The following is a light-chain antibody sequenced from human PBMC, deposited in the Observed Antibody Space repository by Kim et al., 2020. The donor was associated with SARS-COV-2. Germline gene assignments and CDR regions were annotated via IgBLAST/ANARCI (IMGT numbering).Light chain of an antibody. V-gene: IGKV1-39*01. Sequence: SAVVGDRVTITCRASQSISGYVNWYQQRSGKAPKVLIYGASSLQGVVPSRFSGSGSGTDFTLTISSLQPEDFATYYCQQSYSTPYTFGQGTKLEI. CDR3: QQSYSTPYT. CDR2: GAS. CDR1: QSISGY. J-gene: IGKJ2*01.